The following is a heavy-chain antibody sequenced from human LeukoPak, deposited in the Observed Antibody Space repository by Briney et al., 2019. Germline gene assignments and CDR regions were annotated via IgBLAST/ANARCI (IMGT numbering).Heavy chain of an antibody. J-gene: IGHJ4*02. D-gene: IGHD1-26*01. CDR1: GYTFTRYG. Sequence: ASVKVSCKASGYTFTRYGMSWVRQAPGQGLEWMGWISGSNGNTNYAQKLQGRVTMTTDTSTGTAYMELRSLRSDDTAVYYCARSGRGTYYYFDYWGQGALVTVSS. CDR2: ISGSNGNT. CDR3: ARSGRGTYYYFDY. V-gene: IGHV1-18*01.